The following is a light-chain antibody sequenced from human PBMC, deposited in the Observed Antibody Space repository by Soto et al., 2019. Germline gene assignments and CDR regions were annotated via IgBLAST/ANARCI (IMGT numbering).Light chain of an antibody. V-gene: IGLV2-23*01. J-gene: IGLJ3*02. CDR1: SSDVGSYNL. CDR3: CSYAGSSIWV. CDR2: EAS. Sequence: QSALTQPASVSGSPGQSITISCTGTSSDVGSYNLVSWYQQHPGKAPKLMIYEASKRPSGDSNCFSGSKSGNTASLTISGLQAEDEADYYCCSYAGSSIWVFGGGTKVTVL.